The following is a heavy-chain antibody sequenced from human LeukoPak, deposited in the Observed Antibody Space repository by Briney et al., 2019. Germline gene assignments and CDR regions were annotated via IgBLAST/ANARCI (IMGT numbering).Heavy chain of an antibody. D-gene: IGHD3-3*01. CDR1: GGSISSYY. V-gene: IGHV4-59*05. CDR2: IYYSGST. J-gene: IGHJ6*02. CDR3: ARRNNYDFWSGSGMDV. Sequence: SETLSLTCTVSGGSISSYYWSWIRQPPGKGLEWIGSIYYSGSTYYNPSLKSRVTISVDTSKNQFSLKLSSVTAADTAVYYCARRNNYDFWSGSGMDVWGQGTTVTVSS.